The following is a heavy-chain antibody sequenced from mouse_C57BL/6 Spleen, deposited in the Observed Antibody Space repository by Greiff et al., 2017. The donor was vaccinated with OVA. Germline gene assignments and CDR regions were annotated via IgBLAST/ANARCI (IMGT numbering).Heavy chain of an antibody. Sequence: QVQLQQSGAELVRPGTSVKMSCKASGYTFTNYWIGWAKQRPGHGLEWIGDIYPGGGYTNYNEKFKGKATLTADKSSSTAYMQFSSLTSEDSAIYYCARGGGYYGYAMDYWGQGTSVTVSS. J-gene: IGHJ4*01. CDR2: IYPGGGYT. V-gene: IGHV1-63*01. CDR3: ARGGGYYGYAMDY. D-gene: IGHD1-1*01. CDR1: GYTFTNYW.